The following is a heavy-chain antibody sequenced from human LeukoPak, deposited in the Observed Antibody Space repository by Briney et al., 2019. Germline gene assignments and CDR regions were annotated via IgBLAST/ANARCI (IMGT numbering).Heavy chain of an antibody. V-gene: IGHV4-59*01. Sequence: SETLSLTCTVSGASITTYNWAWIRQPPGKGLEWIGYIYYSGSTKYNPSLKSRVTISVDTSKKQFSLKVSSGTAADTALYYCARVVAAAAWLDPWGQGILVTVSP. CDR1: GASITTYN. D-gene: IGHD6-13*01. CDR3: ARVVAAAAWLDP. CDR2: IYYSGST. J-gene: IGHJ5*02.